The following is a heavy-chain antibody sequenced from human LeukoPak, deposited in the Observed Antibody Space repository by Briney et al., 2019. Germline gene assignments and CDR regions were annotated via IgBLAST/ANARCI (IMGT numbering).Heavy chain of an antibody. CDR1: GFTFSSYA. D-gene: IGHD3-10*01. CDR3: AKGVWFGELLYPPNFDY. V-gene: IGHV3-23*01. J-gene: IGHJ4*02. Sequence: PGGSLRPSCAASGFTFSSYAMSWVRQAPGKGLEWVSAISGSGGSTYYADSVKGRFTISRDNSKNTLYLQMNSLRAEDTAVYYCAKGVWFGELLYPPNFDYWGQGTLVTVSS. CDR2: ISGSGGST.